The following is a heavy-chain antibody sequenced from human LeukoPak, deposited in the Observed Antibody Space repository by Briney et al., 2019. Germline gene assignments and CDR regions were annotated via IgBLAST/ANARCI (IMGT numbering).Heavy chain of an antibody. J-gene: IGHJ4*02. CDR1: GGTFSSYA. Sequence: ASVKVSCKASGGTFSSYAISWVRQAPGQGLEWMGGIIPIFGTANYAQKFQGRVTITADESRSTAYMELSSLRSEDTAVYYCALRAYYDFWSGYQSHYWGQGTLVTVSS. V-gene: IGHV1-69*13. CDR3: ALRAYYDFWSGYQSHY. D-gene: IGHD3-3*01. CDR2: IIPIFGTA.